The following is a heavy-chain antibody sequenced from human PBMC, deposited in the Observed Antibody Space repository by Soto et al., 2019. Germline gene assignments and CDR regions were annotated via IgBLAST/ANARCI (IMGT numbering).Heavy chain of an antibody. J-gene: IGHJ4*02. V-gene: IGHV3-21*01. CDR1: GFTFSSYS. D-gene: IGHD6-19*01. CDR2: ISSSSSYI. Sequence: EVQLVESGGGLVKPGGSLRLSCAASGFTFSSYSMNWVRQAPGKGLEWVSSISSSSSYIYYADSVKGRFTISRDNAKNSLYLQMKSLRAEDTAVYYCARDEGIAVAGTDYWGQGTLVTVSS. CDR3: ARDEGIAVAGTDY.